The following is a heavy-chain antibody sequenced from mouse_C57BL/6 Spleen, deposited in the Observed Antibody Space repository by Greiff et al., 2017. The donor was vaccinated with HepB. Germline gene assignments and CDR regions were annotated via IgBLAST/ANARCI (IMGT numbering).Heavy chain of an antibody. CDR2: IDPSDSYT. D-gene: IGHD2-5*01. J-gene: IGHJ4*01. Sequence: QVQLQQPGAELVRPGTSVKLSCKASGYTFTSYWMHWVKQRPGQGLEWIGVIDPSDSYTNYNQKFKGKATLTVDTSSSTAYMQLSSLTSEDSAVYYCARFYSNYGAMDYWGQGTSVTVSS. V-gene: IGHV1-59*01. CDR1: GYTFTSYW. CDR3: ARFYSNYGAMDY.